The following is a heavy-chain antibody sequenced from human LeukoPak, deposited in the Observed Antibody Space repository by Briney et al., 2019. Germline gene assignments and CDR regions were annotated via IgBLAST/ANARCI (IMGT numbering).Heavy chain of an antibody. CDR3: AREKDMATPYYYYYMDV. J-gene: IGHJ6*03. CDR1: GFTFSRYA. Sequence: GGSLRLSCAASGFTFSRYALHWVRQAPGKGLEWVAVISYDGSNKDYADSVKGRFTISRDNFKNTLYLQMNSLRAEDTAVYYCAREKDMATPYYYYYMDVWGKGTTVTVPS. CDR2: ISYDGSNK. V-gene: IGHV3-30*01. D-gene: IGHD5-24*01.